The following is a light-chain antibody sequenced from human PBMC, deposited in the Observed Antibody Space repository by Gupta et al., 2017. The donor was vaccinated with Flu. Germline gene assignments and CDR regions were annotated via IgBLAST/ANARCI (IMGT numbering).Light chain of an antibody. CDR1: QSVLYTSYNENY. V-gene: IGKV4-1*01. J-gene: IGKJ3*01. CDR2: RAS. Sequence: DSVMTQAPDSLTMSLGERATINCKSSQSVLYTSYNENYLAWYQQKPGQPPKLLIHRASIRESGVPDRFSGGGWGTDFSLTTSSRQPDDVAVYYCWQYYTIPLFTFGHGTKVDIK. CDR3: WQYYTIPLFT.